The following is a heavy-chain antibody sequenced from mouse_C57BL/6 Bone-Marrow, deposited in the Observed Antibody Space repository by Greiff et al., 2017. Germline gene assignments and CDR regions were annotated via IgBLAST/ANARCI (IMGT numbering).Heavy chain of an antibody. V-gene: IGHV1-76*01. Sequence: VQLVESGAELVRPGASVKLSCKASGYTFTDYYINWVKQRPGQGLEWIARIYPGSGNTYYNEKFKGKATLTADKSSSTAYMQLSSLTSEDSAVYFCARLTAQAPYYFDYWGPGTTLTVSS. J-gene: IGHJ2*01. CDR2: IYPGSGNT. D-gene: IGHD3-2*02. CDR3: ARLTAQAPYYFDY. CDR1: GYTFTDYY.